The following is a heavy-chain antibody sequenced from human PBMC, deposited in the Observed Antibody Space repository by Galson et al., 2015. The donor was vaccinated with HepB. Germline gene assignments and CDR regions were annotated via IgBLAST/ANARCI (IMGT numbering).Heavy chain of an antibody. CDR3: ARDRGRGYYGGRFDP. CDR2: INPNSGGT. V-gene: IGHV1-2*02. D-gene: IGHD4-23*01. Sequence: SVKVSCKASGYTFATYYMHWVRQAPGQGLEWMGWINPNSGGTNYAQKFQGRVTMTRGTSISTAYMELSRLRSDDTAVYYCARDRGRGYYGGRFDPWGQGTLVTVSS. J-gene: IGHJ5*02. CDR1: GYTFATYY.